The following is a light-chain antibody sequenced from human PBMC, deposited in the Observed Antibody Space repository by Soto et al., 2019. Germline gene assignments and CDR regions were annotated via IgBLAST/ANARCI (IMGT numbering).Light chain of an antibody. CDR3: XXXXXXGX. V-gene: IGKV3-20*01. Sequence: EIVLTQSPGTLSLSPGERATLSCRANQDLTDRYLAWYQQKPAQAPRLLIYGASSRATGIPDGFSGSGSGTDFTLTISRLEPEDFAXXXXXXXXXXGXFXQGTKVDIK. CDR2: GAS. J-gene: IGKJ1*01. CDR1: QDLTDRY.